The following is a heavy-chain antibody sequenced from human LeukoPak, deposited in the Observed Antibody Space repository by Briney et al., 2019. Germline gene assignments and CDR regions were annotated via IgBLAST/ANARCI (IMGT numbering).Heavy chain of an antibody. CDR2: INPNSGGT. Sequence: ASVKVSCKASGYTFTGYYMHWVRQAPGQGLEWTGRINPNSGGTNYAQKFQGRVTMTRDTSISTAYMELSRLRSDDTAVYCCARSLSPHPNNYYDSSGYEGDYWGQGTLVTVSS. CDR1: GYTFTGYY. D-gene: IGHD3-22*01. CDR3: ARSLSPHPNNYYDSSGYEGDY. V-gene: IGHV1-2*06. J-gene: IGHJ4*02.